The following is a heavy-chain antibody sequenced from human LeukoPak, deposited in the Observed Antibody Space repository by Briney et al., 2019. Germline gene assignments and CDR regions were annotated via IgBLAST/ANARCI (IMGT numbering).Heavy chain of an antibody. J-gene: IGHJ4*02. D-gene: IGHD6-13*01. Sequence: PSETLPLTCAVYGGSFSGYYWSWIRQPPGKGLEWIGEINHSGSTNYNPSLKSRVTISVDTSKNQFSLKLSSVTAADTAVYYCARWVVRSSSFYYFDYWGQGTLVTVSS. CDR1: GGSFSGYY. V-gene: IGHV4-34*01. CDR2: INHSGST. CDR3: ARWVVRSSSFYYFDY.